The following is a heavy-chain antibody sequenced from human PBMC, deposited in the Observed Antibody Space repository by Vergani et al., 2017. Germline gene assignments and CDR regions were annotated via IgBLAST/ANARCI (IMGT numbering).Heavy chain of an antibody. J-gene: IGHJ1*01. CDR1: GFTSGYYR. CDR2: ISYDGTQK. D-gene: IGHD1-1*01. V-gene: IGHV3-30*03. Sequence: QVHLVESGGGVVQPGRSLRLSCVVSGFTSGYYRMHWVRQAPGKGLEWVAVISYDGTQKYYADSVKGRFTISRDNSKSTLYLQMNSLRTEDTAVYYCATKSCGTPGCQIGYFREWGQGTLVTVSS. CDR3: ATKSCGTPGCQIGYFRE.